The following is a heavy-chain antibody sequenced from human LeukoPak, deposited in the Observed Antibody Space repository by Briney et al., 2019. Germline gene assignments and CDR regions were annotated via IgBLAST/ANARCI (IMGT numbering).Heavy chain of an antibody. CDR1: GFTFSSYA. CDR2: TSYGGGRT. J-gene: IGHJ5*02. CDR3: ARYPYSTSSWSDP. D-gene: IGHD6-6*01. V-gene: IGHV3-23*01. Sequence: GGSLRLSCAASGFTFSSYAMSWVRQAPGKGPEWVSTTSYGGGRTYYADSVKGRFTISRDNSKNTLYLQLNSLRAEDTAVYYCARYPYSTSSWSDPWGQGTLVTVSS.